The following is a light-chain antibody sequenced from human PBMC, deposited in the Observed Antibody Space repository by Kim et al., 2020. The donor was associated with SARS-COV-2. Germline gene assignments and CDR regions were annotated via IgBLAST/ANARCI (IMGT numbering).Light chain of an antibody. CDR1: QSLVHKNGNTY. J-gene: IGKJ2*01. CDR2: KIS. V-gene: IGKV2-30*02. Sequence: DVVMTQTPLSLPVILGQSASISCRSSQSLVHKNGNTYLSWIQLRPGQSPRRLIYKISDRDSGVPDRFRGSGSGTDFTLRISRVEAEDVGVYYCMQGVYPFTSGQGTKLEI. CDR3: MQGVYPFT.